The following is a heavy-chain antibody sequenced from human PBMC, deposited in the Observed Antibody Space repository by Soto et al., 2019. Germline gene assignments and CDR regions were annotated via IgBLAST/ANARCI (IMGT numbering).Heavy chain of an antibody. Sequence: GASVKVSCKVSGYTLTELSMHWVRQAPGKGLEWMGGFDPEDGETIYAQKFQGRVTMTEDTSTDTAYMELSSLRSEDTAVYYCATRVGDDSSGYFPFDYWGQGTLVTVSS. V-gene: IGHV1-24*01. J-gene: IGHJ4*01. D-gene: IGHD3-22*01. CDR1: GYTLTELS. CDR3: ATRVGDDSSGYFPFDY. CDR2: FDPEDGET.